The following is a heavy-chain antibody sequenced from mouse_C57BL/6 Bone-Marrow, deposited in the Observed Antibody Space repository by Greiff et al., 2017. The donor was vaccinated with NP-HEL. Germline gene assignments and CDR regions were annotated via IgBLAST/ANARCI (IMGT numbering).Heavy chain of an antibody. D-gene: IGHD1-1*01. CDR3: NYCGSSSRFDY. CDR1: GYTFTSYW. CDR2: IEPSDSYT. V-gene: IGHV1-50*01. Sequence: QVQLQQPGAELVKPGASVKLSCKASGYTFTSYWMQWVKQRPGEGLEWIGEIEPSDSYTNSNQKFKGKATVTVNTSSSSAYMQLISLTSVATADYDCNYCGSSSRFDYWGQGTTLTVTS. J-gene: IGHJ2*01.